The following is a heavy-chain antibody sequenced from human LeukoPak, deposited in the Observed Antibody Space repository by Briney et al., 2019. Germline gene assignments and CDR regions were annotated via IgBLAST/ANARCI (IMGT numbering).Heavy chain of an antibody. Sequence: SETLSLTCTVSGGSISSGSYYWSWIRQPAGKGLEWIGRIYTSGSTNYNPSLNSRVTISVDTSKNQFSLKLSSVTAADTAVYYCAREFATSGPGPDWGQGTLATVSS. CDR2: IYTSGST. V-gene: IGHV4-61*02. D-gene: IGHD3-10*01. CDR3: AREFATSGPGPD. J-gene: IGHJ4*02. CDR1: GGSISSGSYY.